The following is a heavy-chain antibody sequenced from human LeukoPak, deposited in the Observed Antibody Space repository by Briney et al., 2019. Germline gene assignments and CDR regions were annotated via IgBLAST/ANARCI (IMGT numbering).Heavy chain of an antibody. CDR2: ISGSGGST. CDR3: ARAASGDYVWGSYLYYFDY. D-gene: IGHD3-16*02. Sequence: PGGSLRLSCAASGFTFSSYAMSWVRQAPGKGLEWVSAISGSGGSTYYADSVKGRFTISRDNAKNSLYLQMNSLRAEDTAVYYCARAASGDYVWGSYLYYFDYWGQGTLVTVSS. V-gene: IGHV3-23*01. CDR1: GFTFSSYA. J-gene: IGHJ4*02.